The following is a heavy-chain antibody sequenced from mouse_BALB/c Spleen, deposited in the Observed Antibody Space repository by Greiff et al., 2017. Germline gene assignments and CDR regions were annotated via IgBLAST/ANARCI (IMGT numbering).Heavy chain of an antibody. CDR3: ARVENDYDGAMDY. Sequence: QVQLKQSGAELAKPGASVKMSCKASGYTFTSYWMHWVKQRPGQGLEWIGYINPSTGYTEYNQKFKDKATLTADTSSSTAYMQLSSLTSEDSAVYYGARVENDYDGAMDYWGQGTTVTVSS. D-gene: IGHD2-4*01. CDR1: GYTFTSYW. J-gene: IGHJ4*01. CDR2: INPSTGYT. V-gene: IGHV1-7*01.